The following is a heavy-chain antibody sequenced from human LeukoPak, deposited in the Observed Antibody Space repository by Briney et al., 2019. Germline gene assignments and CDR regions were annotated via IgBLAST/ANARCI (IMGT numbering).Heavy chain of an antibody. J-gene: IGHJ4*02. Sequence: GGSLRLSCAASGFTVSSNYMSWVRQAPGKGLEWVSTVTSRSATHYTDSVKGRFITSRDSSKNTLFLQMNSLRAEDTALYYCTTTRPYGTTWAGAFEDWGQGTPVTVSS. V-gene: IGHV3-53*01. D-gene: IGHD6-19*01. CDR3: TTTRPYGTTWAGAFED. CDR1: GFTVSSNY. CDR2: VTSRSAT.